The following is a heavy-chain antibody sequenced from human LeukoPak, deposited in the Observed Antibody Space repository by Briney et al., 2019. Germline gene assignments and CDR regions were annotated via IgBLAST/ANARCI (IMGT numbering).Heavy chain of an antibody. J-gene: IGHJ3*02. CDR3: ARLPIMVREIAHDAFDI. CDR1: GGSISSSSYY. CDR2: IYYSGST. V-gene: IGHV4-39*01. D-gene: IGHD3-10*01. Sequence: SETLSLTCTVSGGSISSSSYYWRWIRQPPGKGLEWFGSIYYSGSTYYNPSLKSRVTISVDTSKNQFSLKLSSVTAADTAVYYCARLPIMVREIAHDAFDIWGQGTMVTVSS.